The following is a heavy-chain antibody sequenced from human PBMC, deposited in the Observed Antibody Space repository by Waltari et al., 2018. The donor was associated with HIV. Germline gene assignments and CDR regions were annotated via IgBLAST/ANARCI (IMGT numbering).Heavy chain of an antibody. Sequence: QAQLVESGGGLVKPGGSLRLSCAASGFTFSDYYMSWIRQAPEKGLEWISYIRRRGKTEHYADSVKGRFTISRDNAKNSLYLQMNTLRAEDTAVYYCARGLYDVWSGFYPDYWGQGTLVSVSS. CDR1: GFTFSDYY. CDR3: ARGLYDVWSGFYPDY. J-gene: IGHJ4*02. CDR2: IRRRGKTE. D-gene: IGHD3-3*01. V-gene: IGHV3-11*01.